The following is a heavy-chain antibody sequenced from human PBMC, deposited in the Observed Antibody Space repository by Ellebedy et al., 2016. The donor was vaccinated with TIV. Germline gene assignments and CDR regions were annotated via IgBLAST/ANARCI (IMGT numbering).Heavy chain of an antibody. D-gene: IGHD3-16*01. CDR1: GFTFSSYA. CDR2: MYSSGNG. Sequence: ESLKISCAASGFTFSSYAMSWVRQAPGKGLEWIGHMYSSGNGNYNPSLKRRVTISIDTSKNQFSLKLSFVTAADTAVYYCASTEYIGFWGYWGQGTLVTVSS. V-gene: IGHV4-59*12. CDR3: ASTEYIGFWGY. J-gene: IGHJ4*02.